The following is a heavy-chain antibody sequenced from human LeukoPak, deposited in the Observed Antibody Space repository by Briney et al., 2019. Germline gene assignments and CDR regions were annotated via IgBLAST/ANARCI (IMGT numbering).Heavy chain of an antibody. D-gene: IGHD1-7*01. CDR1: GYSISSGYY. CDR2: IYHSGST. Sequence: SETLSLTCTVSGYSISSGYYWGWIRQPPGKGLEWIGSIYHSGSTYYNPSLKSRVTISVDTSKNQFSLKLSSVTAADTAVYYCARGTTEYYFDYWGQGTLVTASS. CDR3: ARGTTEYYFDY. V-gene: IGHV4-38-2*02. J-gene: IGHJ4*02.